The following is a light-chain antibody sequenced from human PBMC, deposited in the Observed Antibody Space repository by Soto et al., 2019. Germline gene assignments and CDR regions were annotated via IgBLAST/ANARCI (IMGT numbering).Light chain of an antibody. J-gene: IGLJ1*01. CDR1: SSDVGGYNY. Sequence: QSALAQPASVSGSPGQSITISCTGTSSDVGGYNYVSWYQQHTGKAPKLIFYDVSNRPSGVSNRFSGSKSGNTASLTIYGRQAEDEADYYCSSYTSSRTYIFGTGTKLTVL. V-gene: IGLV2-14*03. CDR2: DVS. CDR3: SSYTSSRTYI.